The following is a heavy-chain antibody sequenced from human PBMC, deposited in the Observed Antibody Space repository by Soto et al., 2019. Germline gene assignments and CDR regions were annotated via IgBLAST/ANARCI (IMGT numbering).Heavy chain of an antibody. J-gene: IGHJ6*02. D-gene: IGHD3-3*01. CDR1: GFTFSSYW. CDR2: INSDGSST. CDR3: ARVNVLRFLEWLPNTKDYYYYGMDV. V-gene: IGHV3-74*01. Sequence: GGSLRLSCAASGFTFSSYWIHWVRQAPGKGLVWVSRINSDGSSTSYADSVKGRFTISRDNAKNTLYLQMNSLRAEDTAVYYCARVNVLRFLEWLPNTKDYYYYGMDVWGQGTTVTVSS.